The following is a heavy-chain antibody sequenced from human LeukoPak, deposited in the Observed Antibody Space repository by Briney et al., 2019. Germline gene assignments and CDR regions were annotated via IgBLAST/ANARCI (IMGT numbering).Heavy chain of an antibody. CDR1: GGTFSSYA. D-gene: IGHD1-14*01. Sequence: GASVKVSCKASGGTFSSYAISWVRQAPGQGLEWMGGIIPIFGTANYAQMFQGRVTITTDESTSTAYMELSSLRSEDTAVYYCARSKNPGNPGGAFDIWGQGTMVTVSS. V-gene: IGHV1-69*05. J-gene: IGHJ3*02. CDR3: ARSKNPGNPGGAFDI. CDR2: IIPIFGTA.